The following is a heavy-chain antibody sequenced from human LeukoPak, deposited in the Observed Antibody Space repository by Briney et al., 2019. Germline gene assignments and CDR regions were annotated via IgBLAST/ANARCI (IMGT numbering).Heavy chain of an antibody. Sequence: SETLSLTCTVSGYSISSGYYWGWIRQPPGKGLEWIGSIYHSGSTNYNPSLKSRVTISVDTSKNQFSLKLSSVTAADTAVYYCARRPYYYGSGSYFYYYMDVWGKGTTVTISS. D-gene: IGHD3-10*01. V-gene: IGHV4-38-2*02. J-gene: IGHJ6*03. CDR1: GYSISSGYY. CDR3: ARRPYYYGSGSYFYYYMDV. CDR2: IYHSGST.